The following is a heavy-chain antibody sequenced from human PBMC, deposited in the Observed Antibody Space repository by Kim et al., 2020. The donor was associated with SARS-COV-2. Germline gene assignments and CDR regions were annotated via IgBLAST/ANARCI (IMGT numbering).Heavy chain of an antibody. CDR3: AKDHSYDFWSGYYLDYFDY. V-gene: IGHV3-30*18. Sequence: GGSLRLSCAASGFTFSSYGMHWVRQAPGKGLEWVAVISYDGSNKYYADSVKGRFTISRDNSKNTLYLQMNSLRAEDTAVYYCAKDHSYDFWSGYYLDYFDYWGQGTLVTVSS. CDR1: GFTFSSYG. J-gene: IGHJ4*02. D-gene: IGHD3-3*01. CDR2: ISYDGSNK.